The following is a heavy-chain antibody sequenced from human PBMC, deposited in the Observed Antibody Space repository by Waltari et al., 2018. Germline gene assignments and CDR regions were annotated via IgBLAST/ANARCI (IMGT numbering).Heavy chain of an antibody. V-gene: IGHV3-53*01. CDR1: GFPVSSNY. J-gene: IGHJ6*02. D-gene: IGHD3-3*01. CDR3: ARDYDFWSGYYGMDV. Sequence: EVQLVESGGGLIQPGGSLRLSCAASGFPVSSNYMSWVRQAPGKVLEWVSVIYSGGSTYYADSVKGRFTISRDNSKNTLYLQMNSLRAEDTAVYYCARDYDFWSGYYGMDVWGQGTTVTVSS. CDR2: IYSGGST.